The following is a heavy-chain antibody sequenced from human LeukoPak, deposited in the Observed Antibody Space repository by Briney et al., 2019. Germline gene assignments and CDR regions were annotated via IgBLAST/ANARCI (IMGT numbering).Heavy chain of an antibody. Sequence: PGGSLRLSCAASGFTFSSYAMHWVRQAPGKGLEWVAVISYDGSNKYYADSVKGRFTISRDNSKSTLYLQMNSLRAEDTAVYYCARVGYSGSYYFAFDIWGQGTMVTVSS. V-gene: IGHV3-30-3*01. CDR1: GFTFSSYA. D-gene: IGHD1-26*01. CDR3: ARVGYSGSYYFAFDI. CDR2: ISYDGSNK. J-gene: IGHJ3*02.